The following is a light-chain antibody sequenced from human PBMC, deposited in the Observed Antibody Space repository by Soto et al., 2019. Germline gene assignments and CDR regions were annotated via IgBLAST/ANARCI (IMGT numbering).Light chain of an antibody. V-gene: IGLV1-40*01. CDR1: SSNIGAGYD. Sequence: QSVLTQPPSVSGAPGQRVTISCTGSSSNIGAGYDVHWYQQLPGTAPRLLIYGNSNRPSGVPDRFSGSQSGTSGSLAITGLQAEDEADYYCQSYDRGLSGGVFGGGTQLTVL. CDR3: QSYDRGLSGGV. J-gene: IGLJ3*02. CDR2: GNS.